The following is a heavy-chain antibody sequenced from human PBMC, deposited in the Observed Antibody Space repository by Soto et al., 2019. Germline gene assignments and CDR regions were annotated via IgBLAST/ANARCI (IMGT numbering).Heavy chain of an antibody. CDR3: VTDSRDHLPREDNRFGP. Sequence: GGSLRLSCAASGFTFSDYYMSWIRQAPGQGPQWVAHITSAGTCTDYADFVQGRFTISRDNAKNALYLQMNSLRIDGTAVYYCVTDSRDHLPREDNRFGPWGQGVLVPVYS. V-gene: IGHV3-11*06. D-gene: IGHD2-2*01. CDR2: ITSAGTCT. J-gene: IGHJ5*02. CDR1: GFTFSDYY.